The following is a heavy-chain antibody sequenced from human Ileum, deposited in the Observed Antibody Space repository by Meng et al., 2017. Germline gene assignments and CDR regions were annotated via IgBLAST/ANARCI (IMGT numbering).Heavy chain of an antibody. J-gene: IGHJ4*02. Sequence: EVQLVEPGGGLVKPGGSLRLSCEASGLTFSNAWMTWARQAPGKGLEWVGRIKSKADGGTTDYAAPVKGRFTISRDDSKNTVHLQMNSLKTEDTAVYYCAARHSGYDWADYWGQGTLVTVSS. D-gene: IGHD5-12*01. CDR2: IKSKADGGTT. CDR3: AARHSGYDWADY. V-gene: IGHV3-15*01. CDR1: GLTFSNAW.